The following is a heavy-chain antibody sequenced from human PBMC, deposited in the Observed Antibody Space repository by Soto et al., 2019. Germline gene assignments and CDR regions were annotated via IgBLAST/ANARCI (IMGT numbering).Heavy chain of an antibody. D-gene: IGHD6-13*01. Sequence: QVQLVQSGAEVKKPGASVKVSCKASGYTFTSYGISWVRQAPGQGLEWMGWISTYNGNTNYAQKLQGRVPMTTDTSTSTAYMELRSLRSDDTAVYYCTKDQTAAGTVDFWGQGTLVTVSS. CDR2: ISTYNGNT. CDR3: TKDQTAAGTVDF. CDR1: GYTFTSYG. J-gene: IGHJ4*02. V-gene: IGHV1-18*04.